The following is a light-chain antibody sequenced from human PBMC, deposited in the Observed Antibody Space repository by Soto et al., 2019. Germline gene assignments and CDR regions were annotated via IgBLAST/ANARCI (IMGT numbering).Light chain of an antibody. CDR1: SSDVGAYIF. Sequence: QSVLTQPPSASGSPGQSFTISCTGTSSDVGAYIFVSWYQQHPGKAPKLMVYDVNRRPPGVPDRFFGSKSGNTASLTVSGLQAEDEADYYCVSFAGGTYVFGTGTKVTVL. J-gene: IGLJ1*01. CDR3: VSFAGGTYV. CDR2: DVN. V-gene: IGLV2-8*01.